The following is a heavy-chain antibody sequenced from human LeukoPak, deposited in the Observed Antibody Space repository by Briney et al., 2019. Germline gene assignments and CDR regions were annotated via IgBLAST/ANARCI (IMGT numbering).Heavy chain of an antibody. CDR3: AREGSGHGAFDI. CDR1: GFTVSSNY. D-gene: IGHD3-3*01. CDR2: LYSGGST. V-gene: IGHV3-66*01. Sequence: GGSLRLSCAASGFTVSSNYLSWIRQAPGKGLEWVSVLYSGGSTYYADSVRGRFSISRDNSKNTLYLQMNSLRAEDTAVYYCAREGSGHGAFDIWGQGTMVTVSS. J-gene: IGHJ3*02.